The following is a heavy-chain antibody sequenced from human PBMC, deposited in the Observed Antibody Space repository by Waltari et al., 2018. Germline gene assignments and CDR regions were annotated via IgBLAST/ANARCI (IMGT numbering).Heavy chain of an antibody. CDR1: GGPISTNSH. D-gene: IGHD4-17*01. CDR2: MQYTGST. J-gene: IGHJ1*01. V-gene: IGHV4-39*01. Sequence: QLQVQESGPGLVKPSETLSLTSTVSGGPISTNSHWGWLRQPPGKGLGWMGNMQYTGSTFYNPSLESRVTISLDTWKNQFSLRLSSVGAADTAVYFCGRIAFGDEGGYFQYWGQGTLVTVSS. CDR3: GRIAFGDEGGYFQY.